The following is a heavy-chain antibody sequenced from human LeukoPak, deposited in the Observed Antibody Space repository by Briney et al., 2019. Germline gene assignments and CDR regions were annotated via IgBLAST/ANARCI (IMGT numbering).Heavy chain of an antibody. CDR1: GYTFTRHG. Sequence: ASVKVSCKASGYTFTRHGIAWVRQAPGQGLEWMGWISTYNGDTNCAQNFQGRVTMTRDTSTSTAYLELRSLRSDDTAVYYCARDGTAPAPKYFDVWGRGTLVTVSS. CDR3: ARDGTAPAPKYFDV. V-gene: IGHV1-18*04. J-gene: IGHJ2*01. CDR2: ISTYNGDT. D-gene: IGHD1-14*01.